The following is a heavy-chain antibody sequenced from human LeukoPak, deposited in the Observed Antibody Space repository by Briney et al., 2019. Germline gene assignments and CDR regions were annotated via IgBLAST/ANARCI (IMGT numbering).Heavy chain of an antibody. CDR1: GFTFSSYG. CDR3: ARLYYYYYMDV. V-gene: IGHV3-21*04. J-gene: IGHJ6*03. CDR2: ISSSSSYI. Sequence: GGTLRLSCAASGFTFSSYGMSWVRQAPGKGLEWVSSISSSSSYIYYADSVKGRFTISRDNAKNSLYLQMNSLRAEDTAVYYCARLYYYYYMDVWGKGTTVTVSS.